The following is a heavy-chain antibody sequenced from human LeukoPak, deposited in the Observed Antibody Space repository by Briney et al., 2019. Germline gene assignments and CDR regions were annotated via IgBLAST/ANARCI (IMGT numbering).Heavy chain of an antibody. Sequence: GGSLRLSCASSGFTFSSYSMNLVRQAPGKGLECVSYISSSSSTIYYADSVKGRFTISSDNAKNSLYLQMNRLRADDPAVYYCASLYTMVRGVIIDYWGQGTLVTVSS. CDR3: ASLYTMVRGVIIDY. CDR2: ISSSSSTI. CDR1: GFTFSSYS. V-gene: IGHV3-48*04. D-gene: IGHD3-10*01. J-gene: IGHJ4*02.